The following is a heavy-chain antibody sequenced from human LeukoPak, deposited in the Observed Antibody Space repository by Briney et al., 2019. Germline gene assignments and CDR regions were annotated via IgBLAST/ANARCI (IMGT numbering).Heavy chain of an antibody. D-gene: IGHD2-2*01. J-gene: IGHJ4*02. CDR1: GFTFSGSA. CDR2: IRSKANSYAT. V-gene: IGHV3-73*01. Sequence: GGSLRLSCAASGFTFSGSAMHWVRQASGKELEWVGHIRSKANSYATAYAASVKGRFTISRDDSKNTAYLQMNSLKTEDTAVYYCTRHLSTGYWGQGTLVTVSS. CDR3: TRHLSTGY.